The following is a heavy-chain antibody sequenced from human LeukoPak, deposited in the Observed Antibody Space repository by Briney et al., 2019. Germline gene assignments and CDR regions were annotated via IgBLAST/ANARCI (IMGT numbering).Heavy chain of an antibody. J-gene: IGHJ4*02. V-gene: IGHV4-59*12. CDR1: GGSISSYY. CDR3: ARGVEYYDFWSGYYDGDY. CDR2: IYYSGST. D-gene: IGHD3-3*01. Sequence: PSETLSLTCTVSGGSISSYYWSWIRQPPGKGLEWIGYIYYSGSTNYNPSLKSRVTISVDTSKNQFSLKLSSVTAADTAVYYCARGVEYYDFWSGYYDGDYWGQGTLVTVSS.